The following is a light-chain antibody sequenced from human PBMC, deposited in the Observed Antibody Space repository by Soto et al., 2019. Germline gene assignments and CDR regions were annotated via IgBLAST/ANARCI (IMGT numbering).Light chain of an antibody. CDR3: QQYNNWWT. J-gene: IGKJ1*01. CDR1: QSVSSN. V-gene: IGKV3-15*01. CDR2: GAS. Sequence: EIVMTQSPATLSVSPLAIATLSCRASQSVSSNLAWYQQKPGQAPRLLIYGASTRATGIPARFSGSGSGTEFTLTISSLQSEDFAVYYCQQYNNWWTFGQGTKVDIK.